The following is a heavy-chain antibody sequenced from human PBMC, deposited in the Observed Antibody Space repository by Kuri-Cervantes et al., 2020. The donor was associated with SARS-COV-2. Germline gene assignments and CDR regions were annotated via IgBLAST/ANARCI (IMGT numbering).Heavy chain of an antibody. CDR1: GYTLTELS. Sequence: ASVKVSCKVSGYTLTELSMHWVRQAPGQGLEWMGIINPSGGSTSYAQKFQGRVTMTRDTSTSTVYMELSSLRSEDTAVYYCARGGYSYGYGSGNWFDPWGQGTLVTVSS. V-gene: IGHV1-46*01. CDR2: INPSGGST. J-gene: IGHJ5*02. D-gene: IGHD5-18*01. CDR3: ARGGYSYGYGSGNWFDP.